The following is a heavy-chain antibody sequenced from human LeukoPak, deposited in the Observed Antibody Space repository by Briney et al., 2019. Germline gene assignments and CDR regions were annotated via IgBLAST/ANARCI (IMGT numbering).Heavy chain of an antibody. V-gene: IGHV3-23*01. CDR1: GFTFSSFG. D-gene: IGHD3-10*01. Sequence: GGSLRLSCAASGFTFSSFGMNWVRQTPWKGLEWASSISGGGASTYYADSVKGRFTISRDSSKNTLYLQMNSLRAEDTAVYYCTKKAYYGSGSAFDYWGQGTLVTVSS. CDR2: ISGGGAST. CDR3: TKKAYYGSGSAFDY. J-gene: IGHJ4*02.